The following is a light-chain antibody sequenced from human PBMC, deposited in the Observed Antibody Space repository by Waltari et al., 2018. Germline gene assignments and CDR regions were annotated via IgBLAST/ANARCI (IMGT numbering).Light chain of an antibody. CDR1: QSISNS. CDR3: QQHSDFVT. Sequence: EIVLTQSPATLSLSPGERATLSCRASQSISNSVGWYQQKPGQAPRLLIYDVSNRATGIPDRFSGSGSGTDFTLTISSLEPEDFAVYHCQQHSDFVTFGPGTTVEIK. V-gene: IGKV3-11*01. J-gene: IGKJ3*01. CDR2: DVS.